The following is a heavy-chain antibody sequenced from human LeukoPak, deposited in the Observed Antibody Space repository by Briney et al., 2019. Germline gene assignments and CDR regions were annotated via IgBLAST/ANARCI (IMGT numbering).Heavy chain of an antibody. J-gene: IGHJ4*02. D-gene: IGHD3-10*01. Sequence: ASVKVSCKASGYTFTGYYMHWVRQAPGQGLEWMGWINPNSGGTNYAQKFQGRVTMTRDTSISTAYMELSSLRSEDTAVYYCARWLYRFGEYKEFDYWGQGTLVTVSS. CDR2: INPNSGGT. CDR3: ARWLYRFGEYKEFDY. CDR1: GYTFTGYY. V-gene: IGHV1-2*02.